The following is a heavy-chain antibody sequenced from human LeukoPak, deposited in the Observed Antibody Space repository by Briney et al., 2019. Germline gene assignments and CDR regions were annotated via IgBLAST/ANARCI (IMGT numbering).Heavy chain of an antibody. D-gene: IGHD3-22*01. CDR1: GFVFNNFW. CDR3: ATSFDSSGNN. Sequence: GGSLRLSCAASGFVFNNFWTAWVRQAPGKGLEWLANINHDASQKYYVDSVKCRFTISRDNAKNSLYLQMNSLTAEDTAVYYCATSFDSSGNNWGQGTLVTVSS. CDR2: INHDASQK. J-gene: IGHJ4*02. V-gene: IGHV3-7*01.